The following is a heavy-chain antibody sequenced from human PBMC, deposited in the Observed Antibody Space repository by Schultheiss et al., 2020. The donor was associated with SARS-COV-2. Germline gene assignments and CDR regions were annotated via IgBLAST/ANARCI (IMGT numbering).Heavy chain of an antibody. J-gene: IGHJ4*02. CDR1: GFTFSNYA. CDR3: AKDEKAGSGWYTWTNFDY. Sequence: GGSLRLSCAASGFTFSNYAMSWVRQAPGKGLEWVSAISGSGGSTYYADSVKGRFTISRDNSKNTLYLQMNSLRAEDTAVYYCAKDEKAGSGWYTWTNFDYWGQGTLVTVSS. V-gene: IGHV3-23*01. D-gene: IGHD6-19*01. CDR2: ISGSGGST.